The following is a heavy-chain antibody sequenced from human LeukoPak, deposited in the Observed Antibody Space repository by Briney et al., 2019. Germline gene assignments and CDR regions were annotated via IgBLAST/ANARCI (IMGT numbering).Heavy chain of an antibody. J-gene: IGHJ3*02. CDR1: GFTFTSYW. D-gene: IGHD3-22*01. V-gene: IGHV3-7*01. Sequence: PGGSLRLSCAASGFTFTSYWMSWVRQAPGKGLEGVANIKQDGSEKYCVDSVEGRFTISRDNAKNSLYMQMNSLRAEDTAVYYCARIGTGHYYDSSGYYSGAHDAFDIWGQGTMVTVSS. CDR3: ARIGTGHYYDSSGYYSGAHDAFDI. CDR2: IKQDGSEK.